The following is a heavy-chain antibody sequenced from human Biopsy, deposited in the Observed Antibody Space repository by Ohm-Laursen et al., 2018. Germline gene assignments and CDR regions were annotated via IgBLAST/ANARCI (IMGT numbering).Heavy chain of an antibody. J-gene: IGHJ6*02. V-gene: IGHV4-4*07. Sequence: SQTLSLTWTVSGASITSYYWSWIRQPAGKGLEWIGHTYKGGNTNHNPSLKSRVSMPVDTSKNQLSLTLRSVTAADTAVYYCARDLTSSYYYAMDVWGQGTTVTVSS. CDR3: ARDLTSSYYYAMDV. CDR1: GASITSYY. CDR2: TYKGGNT.